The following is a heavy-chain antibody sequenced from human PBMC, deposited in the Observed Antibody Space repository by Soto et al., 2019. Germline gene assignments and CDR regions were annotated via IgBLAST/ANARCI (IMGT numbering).Heavy chain of an antibody. J-gene: IGHJ4*02. Sequence: QVQLQESGPGLVKPSQTLSLTCSVSGGSINNGDYYWRWIRQPPEKGLEWIGYIYYSGSTYYNPSLSRRVTISIKTSMNQFSLNLNSVTAADTAVYFSVRYRGARVYFDYCGQGSLVTVSS. CDR1: GGSINNGDYY. CDR3: VRYRGARVYFDY. V-gene: IGHV4-30-4*01. CDR2: IYYSGST. D-gene: IGHD4-17*01.